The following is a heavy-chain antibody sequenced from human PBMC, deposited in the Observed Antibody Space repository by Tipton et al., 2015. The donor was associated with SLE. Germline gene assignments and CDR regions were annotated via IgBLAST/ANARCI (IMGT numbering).Heavy chain of an antibody. CDR3: ARAYPYDFWSGSLDY. D-gene: IGHD3-3*01. CDR1: GGSISSSSYY. V-gene: IGHV4-39*07. J-gene: IGHJ4*02. CDR2: INYSGST. Sequence: TLSLTCTVSGGSISSSSYYWGWIRQPPGKGLEWIGSINYSGSTFYNPSLKSRVTISVDTSKNQFSLKLSSVTAADTAVYYCARAYPYDFWSGSLDYWGQGTLVTVSS.